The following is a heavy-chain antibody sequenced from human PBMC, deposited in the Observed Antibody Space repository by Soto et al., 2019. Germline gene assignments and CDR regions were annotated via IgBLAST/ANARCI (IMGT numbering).Heavy chain of an antibody. CDR3: AKAEYPRTPRSSSLDY. CDR2: ISGSGGST. Sequence: GGSLRLSCAASGFTFSSYAMSWVRQAPGKGLEWVSAISGSGGSTYYADSVKGRFTISRDNSKNTLYLQMNSLRAEDTAVYYCAKAEYPRTPRSSSLDYWGQGTLVTVSS. V-gene: IGHV3-23*01. CDR1: GFTFSSYA. D-gene: IGHD6-13*01. J-gene: IGHJ4*02.